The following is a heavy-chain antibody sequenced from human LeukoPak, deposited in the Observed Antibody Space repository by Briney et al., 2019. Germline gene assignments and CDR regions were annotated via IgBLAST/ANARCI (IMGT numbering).Heavy chain of an antibody. CDR1: GFTFSSSW. D-gene: IGHD6-19*01. CDR2: INTDGSTT. Sequence: GGSLRLSCAASGFTFSSSWMHRVRQAPGKGLVWVSRINTDGSTTNYADSVKGRFTISRDNSKNTLYLQMNSLRAEDTAVYYCARELVGYSSGWRGYFQHWGQGTLVTVSS. J-gene: IGHJ1*01. V-gene: IGHV3-74*01. CDR3: ARELVGYSSGWRGYFQH.